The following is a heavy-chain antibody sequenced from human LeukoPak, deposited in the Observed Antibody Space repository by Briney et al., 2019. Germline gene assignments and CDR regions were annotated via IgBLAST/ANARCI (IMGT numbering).Heavy chain of an antibody. CDR1: GFTFSSYT. CDR3: ARDMSSAGEDSVY. J-gene: IGHJ4*02. V-gene: IGHV3-23*01. D-gene: IGHD3-16*01. Sequence: GGSLRLSCAASGFTFSSYTMSWVRQAPGKGLEWVSTITTSDGNTYYADSVKGRFTISRDNSKNTLYLQMNSLRAEDTAVYYCARDMSSAGEDSVYWGQGTLVTVSS. CDR2: ITTSDGNT.